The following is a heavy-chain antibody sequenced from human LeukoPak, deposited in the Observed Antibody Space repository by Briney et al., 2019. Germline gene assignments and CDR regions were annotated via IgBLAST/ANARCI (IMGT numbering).Heavy chain of an antibody. V-gene: IGHV1-2*06. CDR3: ARVGKWLPDY. Sequence: GASVKVSCKAFGYTFTGYYMHWVRQAPGQGLEWRGRINPNSGGTNYAQKFQGRVTMTRDTYISTGYMELSRLRSDDTAVYYCARVGKWLPDYWGQGTLVTVSS. CDR1: GYTFTGYY. D-gene: IGHD3-22*01. CDR2: INPNSGGT. J-gene: IGHJ4*02.